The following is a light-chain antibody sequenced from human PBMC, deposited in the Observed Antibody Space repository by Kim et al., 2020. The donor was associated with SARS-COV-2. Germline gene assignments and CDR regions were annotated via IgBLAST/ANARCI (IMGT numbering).Light chain of an antibody. CDR2: DAS. CDR3: QQRTNWPLT. V-gene: IGKV3-11*01. J-gene: IGKJ4*01. CDR1: QSVSSY. Sequence: LSPGERAPLSCRASQSVSSYLAWYQQKPGQAPKLLIYDASNRATGIPARFSGSGSGTDFTLTISSLEPQDFAVYYCQQRTNWPLTFGGGTKVDIK.